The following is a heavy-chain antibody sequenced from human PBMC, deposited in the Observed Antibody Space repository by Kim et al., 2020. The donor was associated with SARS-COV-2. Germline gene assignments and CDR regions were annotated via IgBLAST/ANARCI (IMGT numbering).Heavy chain of an antibody. Sequence: GGSLRLSCAASGFTFSRYWMTWVRQAPGKGLEWVANIKKDGSEKNYADSVKGRFTISRDNAKNSLYLQMNSLRAEDTAVYYFVGGRDADYWGQGTLVTVS. D-gene: IGHD2-15*01. CDR3: VGGRDADY. CDR1: GFTFSRYW. J-gene: IGHJ4*02. V-gene: IGHV3-7*01. CDR2: IKKDGSEK.